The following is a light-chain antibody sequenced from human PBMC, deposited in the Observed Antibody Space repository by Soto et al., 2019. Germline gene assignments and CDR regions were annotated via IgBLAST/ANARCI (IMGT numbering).Light chain of an antibody. V-gene: IGKV3-11*01. CDR3: QQRSNWPPGPVN. CDR1: QSVGSY. Sequence: EIVLTQSPATLSLSPGESATLSCRASQSVGSYLAWYQQKPGQAPRLLIHDASIRATGIPARFSGSGSGTDFTLTISRLEPEHFAVYYCQQRSNWPPGPVNFGGGTTVPIQ. J-gene: IGKJ4*01. CDR2: DAS.